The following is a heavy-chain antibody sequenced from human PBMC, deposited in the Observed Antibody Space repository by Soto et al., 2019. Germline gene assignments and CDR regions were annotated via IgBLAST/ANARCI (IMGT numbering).Heavy chain of an antibody. D-gene: IGHD3-3*01. J-gene: IGHJ4*02. CDR3: AKPYDFWSGYYSVEGDDY. Sequence: GGSLRLSCAASGFTFSSYAMSWVRQAPGKGLEWVSAISGSGGSTYYADSVKGRFTISRDNSKNTLYLQMNSLRAEDTAVYYCAKPYDFWSGYYSVEGDDYWGQGTLVTVSS. CDR1: GFTFSSYA. CDR2: ISGSGGST. V-gene: IGHV3-23*01.